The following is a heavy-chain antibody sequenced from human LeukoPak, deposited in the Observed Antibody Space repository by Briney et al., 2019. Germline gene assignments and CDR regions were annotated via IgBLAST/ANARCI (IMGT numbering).Heavy chain of an antibody. D-gene: IGHD2-2*01. CDR2: ISSSSSYI. J-gene: IGHJ6*02. CDR3: ARKGVYCSSTSCQIPYGMDV. Sequence: GGSLRLSCAASGFTLSSYSMNWVRQAPGKGLEWVSSISSSSSYIYYADSVKGRFTISRDNAKNSLYLQMNSLRAEDTAVYYCARKGVYCSSTSCQIPYGMDVRGQGTTVTVSS. V-gene: IGHV3-21*01. CDR1: GFTLSSYS.